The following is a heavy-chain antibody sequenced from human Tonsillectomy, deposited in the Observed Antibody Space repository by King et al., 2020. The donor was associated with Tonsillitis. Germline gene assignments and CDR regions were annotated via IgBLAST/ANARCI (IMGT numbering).Heavy chain of an antibody. D-gene: IGHD1-26*01. CDR3: ARSPSQQWAASHFDN. Sequence: DVQLVESGGTLVQPGGSLKISCAASGFTFSSYAMSWVRLVPGKGLEWVSGIDSSGRSTYYADSVKGRFTISRDDSRNTLYLEMFGLRAEDKAIYYCARSPSQQWAASHFDNWGQGTLVTVSS. J-gene: IGHJ4*02. V-gene: IGHV3-23*04. CDR2: IDSSGRST. CDR1: GFTFSSYA.